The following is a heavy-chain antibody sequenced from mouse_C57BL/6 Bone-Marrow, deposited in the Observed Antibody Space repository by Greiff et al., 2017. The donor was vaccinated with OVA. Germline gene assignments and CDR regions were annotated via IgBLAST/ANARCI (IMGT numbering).Heavy chain of an antibody. D-gene: IGHD1-1*01. J-gene: IGHJ1*03. Sequence: EVKVVESGGGLVKPGGSLKLSCAASGFTFSSYAMSWVRQTPEKRLEWVATISDGGSYTYYPDNVKGRFTISRDNAKNNLYLQMSHLKSEDTAMYYCARDRGYYGSSYNWYFDVWGTGTTVTVSS. CDR2: ISDGGSYT. CDR1: GFTFSSYA. V-gene: IGHV5-4*01. CDR3: ARDRGYYGSSYNWYFDV.